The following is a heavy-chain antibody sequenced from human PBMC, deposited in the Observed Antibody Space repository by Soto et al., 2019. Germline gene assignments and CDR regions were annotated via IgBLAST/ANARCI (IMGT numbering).Heavy chain of an antibody. CDR2: ISGSGGST. CDR3: ASRDDSSGYYYDPMGAFDI. CDR1: GFTFSSYA. Sequence: GSLRLSCAASGFTFSSYAMSWVRQAPGKGLEWVSAISGSGGSTYYADSVKGRFTISRDSSKNTPYLQMNSLRAEDTAVYYCASRDDSSGYYYDPMGAFDIWGQGTMVTVSS. J-gene: IGHJ3*02. D-gene: IGHD3-22*01. V-gene: IGHV3-23*01.